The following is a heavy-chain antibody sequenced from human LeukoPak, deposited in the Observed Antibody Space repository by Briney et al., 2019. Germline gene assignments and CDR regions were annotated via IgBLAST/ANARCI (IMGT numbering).Heavy chain of an antibody. CDR2: ISAYNGNT. Sequence: GASVKVSCKASGYTFTSYGISWVRQAPGQGLEWMGWISAYNGNTNYAQKLQGRVTMTTGTSTSTAYMELRSLRPDDTAVYYCARWQSSDRRIVGALFDYWGQGTLVTVSS. CDR3: ARWQSSDRRIVGALFDY. V-gene: IGHV1-18*01. J-gene: IGHJ4*02. D-gene: IGHD1-26*01. CDR1: GYTFTSYG.